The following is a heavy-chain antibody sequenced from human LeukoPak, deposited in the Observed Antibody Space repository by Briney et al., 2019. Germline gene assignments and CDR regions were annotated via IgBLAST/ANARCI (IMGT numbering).Heavy chain of an antibody. CDR2: INDSGRI. J-gene: IGHJ6*03. D-gene: IGHD1-7*01. Sequence: SETLSLTCAVYGGSFSNYYWSWIRQAPGKGLEWIGEINDSGRINYNPSLMRRVIVSVDTSKNQFSLRLTSMTATDTAVYYSARRWNYGRNYYIDAWGNGATVSVSS. CDR1: GGSFSNYY. CDR3: ARRWNYGRNYYIDA. V-gene: IGHV4-34*01.